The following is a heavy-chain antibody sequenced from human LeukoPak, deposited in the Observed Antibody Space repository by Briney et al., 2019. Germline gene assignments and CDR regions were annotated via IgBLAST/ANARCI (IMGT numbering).Heavy chain of an antibody. CDR2: TYYRSKWYH. V-gene: IGHV6-1*01. D-gene: IGHD1-1*01. CDR3: ARALAGTEGWFTS. Sequence: SQTLSLTCAISGDSVSSDITAWSWIRQSPSRGLEWLGRTYYRSKWYHDYSAAVKSRITASPDTSKNQFSLQLSSMTPGDTVVYYCARALAGTEGWFTSWGQGSLVTVSS. CDR1: GDSVSSDITA. J-gene: IGHJ5*02.